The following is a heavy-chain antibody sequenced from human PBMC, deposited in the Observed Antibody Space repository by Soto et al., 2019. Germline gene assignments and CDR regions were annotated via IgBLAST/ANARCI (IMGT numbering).Heavy chain of an antibody. CDR3: ARSGPDRYCSTTSCRVFDY. CDR1: GYSFTSYW. CDR2: IDPSDSYT. J-gene: IGHJ4*02. V-gene: IGHV5-10-1*01. Sequence: GESLKISCKGSGYSFTSYWISWVRPLPGKGLEWMGRIDPSDSYTNYSPSFQGHVTISRDNSKNTLYLQVNSLRAEDTAVYYCARSGPDRYCSTTSCRVFDYWGQGTLVTVSS. D-gene: IGHD2-2*01.